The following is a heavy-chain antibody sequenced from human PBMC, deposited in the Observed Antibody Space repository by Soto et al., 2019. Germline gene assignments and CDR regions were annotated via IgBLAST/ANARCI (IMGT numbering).Heavy chain of an antibody. CDR1: GYTFSNYG. Sequence: QVQLVQSGGEVKRPGASVKVSCKPSGYTFSNYGITWVRQAPGQPLEWLGGISLYSDGTNYAQKFQGRVSMTTDTSTPTASMELRCLRSDDKAVYYCARVVPGAEAWFGPWGQGTLVTVSS. CDR3: ARVVPGAEAWFGP. J-gene: IGHJ5*02. V-gene: IGHV1-18*01. D-gene: IGHD2-2*01. CDR2: ISLYSDGT.